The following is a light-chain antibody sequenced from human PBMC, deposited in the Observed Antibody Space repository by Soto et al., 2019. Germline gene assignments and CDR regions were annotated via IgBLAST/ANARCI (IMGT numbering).Light chain of an antibody. CDR1: QGISSY. CDR2: AAS. V-gene: IGKV1-9*01. Sequence: IQLTQSPSSLSASVGDRVTITCRASQGISSYLAWYQQKPGKAPKLLIYAASTLQSGVPSRFSGSGSGTDFTRTISSLQPEDFATYYCQQLNSYPRTFGGGTKVDIK. J-gene: IGKJ4*01. CDR3: QQLNSYPRT.